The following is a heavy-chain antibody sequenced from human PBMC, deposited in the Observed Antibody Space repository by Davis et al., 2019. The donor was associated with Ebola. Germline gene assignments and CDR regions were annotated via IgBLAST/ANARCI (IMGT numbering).Heavy chain of an antibody. CDR2: INPHNGNT. CDR1: GYTFTNYG. J-gene: IGHJ4*02. D-gene: IGHD1-1*01. CDR3: ARAQFPTTSDH. Sequence: ASVKVSCKASGYTFTNYGITWVRQAPGQGLEWMGWINPHNGNTNYAQNFQGRVTMTTDTSTSTAYMEGGSLRSDDTAVYYCARAQFPTTSDHWGQGTLVTVSS. V-gene: IGHV1-18*04.